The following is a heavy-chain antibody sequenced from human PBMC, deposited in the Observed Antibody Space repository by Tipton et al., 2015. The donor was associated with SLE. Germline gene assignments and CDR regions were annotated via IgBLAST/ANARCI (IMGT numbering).Heavy chain of an antibody. Sequence: TLSLTCAVYGGSFSGYYWSWIRQPPRKGLEWIGESNPSGNTNYNPSLKSRVTMSVDTSRNQFSLNLSSLTAADTAVYFCARDKWGEYTASTGYFWSFDPWGQGIPVTVSS. J-gene: IGHJ5*02. CDR2: SNPSGNT. CDR1: GGSFSGYY. D-gene: IGHD3-9*01. CDR3: ARDKWGEYTASTGYFWSFDP. V-gene: IGHV4-34*01.